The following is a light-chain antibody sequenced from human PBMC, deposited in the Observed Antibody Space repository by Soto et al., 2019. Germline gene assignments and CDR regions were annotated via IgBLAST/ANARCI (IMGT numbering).Light chain of an antibody. CDR1: QSISSW. V-gene: IGKV1-5*01. CDR2: DAS. J-gene: IGKJ2*01. Sequence: DIQMTQSPPTLSASGGDRVTITCRASQSISSWLAWYQQKPGKARKLLIYDASTLESGVPSRFSGSGSGTEFTITISSRQPDDFAPYYCQQYNNYLMYTFGQGTKLEIK. CDR3: QQYNNYLMYT.